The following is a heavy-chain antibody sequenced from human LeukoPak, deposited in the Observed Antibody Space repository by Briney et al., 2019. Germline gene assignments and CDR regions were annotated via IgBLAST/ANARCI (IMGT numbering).Heavy chain of an antibody. CDR2: IIPILGIA. D-gene: IGHD1-26*01. Sequence: GASVKVSCKASGYSFTSYSISWVRQAPGQGLEWMGRIIPILGIANYAQKFQGRVTITADKPTSTAYMELSSLRSEDTAVYYCARGPSGSRYWGQGTLVTVSS. V-gene: IGHV1-69*02. J-gene: IGHJ4*02. CDR3: ARGPSGSRY. CDR1: GYSFTSYS.